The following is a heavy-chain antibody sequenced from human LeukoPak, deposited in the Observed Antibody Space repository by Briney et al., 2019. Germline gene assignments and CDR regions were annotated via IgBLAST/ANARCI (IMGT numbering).Heavy chain of an antibody. J-gene: IGHJ4*02. V-gene: IGHV3-11*06. CDR1: GFTFSNYA. CDR2: IGGSGTHT. Sequence: KTGGSLRLSCAASGFTFSNYAMSWVRQAPGKGLEWVSFIGGSGTHTNYADSVRGRFTISRDNAKNSLYLQMNSLRVEDTAVYYCARSPGPGTLDNWGQGTLVTVSS. D-gene: IGHD6-13*01. CDR3: ARSPGPGTLDN.